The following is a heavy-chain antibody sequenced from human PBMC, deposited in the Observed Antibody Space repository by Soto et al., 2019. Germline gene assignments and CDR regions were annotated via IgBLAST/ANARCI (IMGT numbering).Heavy chain of an antibody. D-gene: IGHD2-15*01. CDR2: IYYSGST. Sequence: SDTLSLTCTVSGGSISSGGYYWSWIRQHPGKGLEWIGYIYYSGSTYYNPSLKSRVTISVDTSKNQFSLKLSSVTAADTAVYYCARATSDSWFDPWGQGTLVTVSS. V-gene: IGHV4-31*03. CDR3: ARATSDSWFDP. CDR1: GGSISSGGYY. J-gene: IGHJ5*02.